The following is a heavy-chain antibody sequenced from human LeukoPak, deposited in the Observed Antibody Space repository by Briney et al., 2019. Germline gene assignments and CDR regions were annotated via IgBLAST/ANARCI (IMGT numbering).Heavy chain of an antibody. Sequence: GGSLRLSCAASGFTFDDYAMHWVRQAPGKGLEWVSLISWDGGSTYYADSVKGRFTISRDNSKNTLYLQMNSLRAEDTAVYYCAKVGEMATINWGQGTLVTVSS. CDR3: AKVGEMATIN. D-gene: IGHD5-24*01. J-gene: IGHJ4*02. CDR2: ISWDGGST. V-gene: IGHV3-43D*04. CDR1: GFTFDDYA.